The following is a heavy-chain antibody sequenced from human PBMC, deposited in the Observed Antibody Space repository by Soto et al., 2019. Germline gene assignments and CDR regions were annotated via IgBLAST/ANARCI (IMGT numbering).Heavy chain of an antibody. CDR1: GGSISSSSYY. CDR2: IYYSGST. CDR3: AGGWSVLSYYYGMDV. J-gene: IGHJ6*02. Sequence: SETLSLTCTVSGGSISSSSYYWGWIRQPPGKGLEWIGSIYYSGSTYYNPSLKSRVTISVDTSKNQFSLKLSSVTAADTAVYYCAGGWSVLSYYYGMDVWGQGTTVTVSS. D-gene: IGHD6-19*01. V-gene: IGHV4-39*01.